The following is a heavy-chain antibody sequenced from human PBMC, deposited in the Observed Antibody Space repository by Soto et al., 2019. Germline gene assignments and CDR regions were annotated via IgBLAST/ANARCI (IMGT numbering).Heavy chain of an antibody. J-gene: IGHJ4*02. CDR3: TRASLERPNNLDH. CDR1: GFTFSNYW. V-gene: IGHV3-74*01. Sequence: EVQLVASGGGLVQPGGSLRLSCAASGFTFSNYWMHWVRLTPGKGLVWVSRIKGDGSSTLYADSVKGRFTISRDNAKSTLFLQMNSLGAEDTAVYYCTRASLERPNNLDHWGQGTLVTVSS. CDR2: IKGDGSST. D-gene: IGHD1-1*01.